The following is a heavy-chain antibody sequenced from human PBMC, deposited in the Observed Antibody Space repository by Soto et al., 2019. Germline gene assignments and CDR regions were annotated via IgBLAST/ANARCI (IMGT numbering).Heavy chain of an antibody. CDR1: GGTFSSYA. D-gene: IGHD4-17*01. CDR2: IVPIFDAA. V-gene: IGHV1-69*12. CDR3: ASRSCLMTTVPNYY. Sequence: QVQLVQSGAVVKKPGSSVKVSCKASGGTFSSYAISWMRQAPGQGLEWVGGIVPIFDAANYAQNFQGRVTITADESTSTAYMELSSLRFEDTAVYYCASRSCLMTTVPNYYWGQGTLVTVSS. J-gene: IGHJ4*02.